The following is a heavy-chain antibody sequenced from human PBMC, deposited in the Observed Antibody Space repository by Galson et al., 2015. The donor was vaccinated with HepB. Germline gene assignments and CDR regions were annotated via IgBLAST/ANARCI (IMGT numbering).Heavy chain of an antibody. CDR3: ARDIAAAAAGWYFDL. Sequence: SLRLSCAASGFNFGGYGMHWVRQAPGKGLEWVALIWYDGTNKYYADSVKGRFTISRDTPKNMLYLQLNSLRAEDTAVHYCARDIAAAAAGWYFDLWGRGTLVTVSS. J-gene: IGHJ2*01. CDR2: IWYDGTNK. D-gene: IGHD6-13*01. V-gene: IGHV3-33*01. CDR1: GFNFGGYG.